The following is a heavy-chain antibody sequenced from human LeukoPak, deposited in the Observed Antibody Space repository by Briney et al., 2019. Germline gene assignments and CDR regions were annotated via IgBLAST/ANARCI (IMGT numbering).Heavy chain of an antibody. V-gene: IGHV1-8*01. J-gene: IGHJ6*02. CDR3: ARDRAQYYYYGMDV. CDR1: GYTFTSYD. Sequence: ASVKVSCKASGYTFTSYDINWVRQATGQGLEWMGWMNPNSGNTGYAQKFQGRVTMTRNTSISTAYMKLSSLRSEDTAVYYCARDRAQYYYYGMDVWGQGTTVTVSS. CDR2: MNPNSGNT.